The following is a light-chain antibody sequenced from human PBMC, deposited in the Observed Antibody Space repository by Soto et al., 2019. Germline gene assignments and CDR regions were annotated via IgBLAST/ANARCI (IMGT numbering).Light chain of an antibody. V-gene: IGKV3-11*01. CDR1: QSVSSY. J-gene: IGKJ5*01. CDR3: QQRSNWPIT. CDR2: DAS. Sequence: EIVMMKFPATLSVSPGERATLSCRASQSVSSYLAWYQQKPGQAPRLLIYDASNRATGIPARFSGSGSVTDFTLTISSLEPEDFAVYYCQQRSNWPITFGQGTRLEI.